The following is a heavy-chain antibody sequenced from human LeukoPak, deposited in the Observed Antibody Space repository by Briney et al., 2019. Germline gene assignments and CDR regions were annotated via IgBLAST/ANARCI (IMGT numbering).Heavy chain of an antibody. J-gene: IGHJ4*02. Sequence: GGSLRLSCAASGFTFSSYGMHWVPQAPGKGLEWVGVIWNDGSQKYYADSVEGRFTISRDNSKNTLSLQVQSLRAEDTAVYYWPTTKAPYNFDQWGQGTLLTVSS. CDR2: IWNDGSQK. V-gene: IGHV3-33*01. CDR1: GFTFSSYG. CDR3: PTTKAPYNFDQ. D-gene: IGHD1-14*01.